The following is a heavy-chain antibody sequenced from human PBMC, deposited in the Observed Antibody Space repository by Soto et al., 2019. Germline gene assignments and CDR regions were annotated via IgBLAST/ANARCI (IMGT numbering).Heavy chain of an antibody. V-gene: IGHV4-4*02. CDR2: IHHSGSP. J-gene: IGHJ3*02. CDR3: ARNKTQNFEGFDI. D-gene: IGHD1-7*01. Sequence: QVRLQESGPGLVKPSGTLSLTCAVSGGSLSGSNWWSWVRQPPGKGLEWIGKIHHSGSPNYNPSLQSRVTMSVDNSKNQFSLKLTSVTAADTAVYYCARNKTQNFEGFDIWGQGTMVTVSS. CDR1: GGSLSGSNW.